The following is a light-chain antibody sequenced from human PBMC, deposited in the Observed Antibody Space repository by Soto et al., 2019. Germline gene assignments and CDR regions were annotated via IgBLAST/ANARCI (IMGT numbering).Light chain of an antibody. V-gene: IGKV1-39*01. CDR2: AAS. CDR3: QQSYSTPYT. CDR1: QTISRY. Sequence: DSQMSQSPTALSASVRDRVTITCRASQTISRYLSWYQQKPGKAPKLLIFAASSLQGGVPSMFSGSGSGTDCTLTISSLQVADFATYSCQQSYSTPYTFRQGNKLEIK. J-gene: IGKJ2*01.